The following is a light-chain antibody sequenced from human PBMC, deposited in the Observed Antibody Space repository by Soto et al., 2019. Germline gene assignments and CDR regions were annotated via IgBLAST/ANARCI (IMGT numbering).Light chain of an antibody. CDR2: GAS. J-gene: IGKJ5*01. CDR3: QQYGSSPPIT. Sequence: EIVLTQSPGTLSLSPGERATLSCRASQSVSSSYLAWYQQKPGQAPRLLIYGASSRATGIPDRFGGSGSGTDFTLTISRLEPEDIAVYYYQQYGSSPPITFGQGTRLEIK. CDR1: QSVSSSY. V-gene: IGKV3-20*01.